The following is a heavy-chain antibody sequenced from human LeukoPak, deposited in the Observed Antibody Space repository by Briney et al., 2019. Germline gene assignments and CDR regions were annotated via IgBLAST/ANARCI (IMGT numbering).Heavy chain of an antibody. CDR2: INPSGGST. CDR3: ARDQYGSGSYGLDY. CDR1: GYTFTGYY. J-gene: IGHJ4*02. V-gene: IGHV1-46*01. Sequence: ASVKVSCKASGYTFTGYYIHWMRQAPGQGLEWMGIINPSGGSTSYAQKFQGRVTMTRDMSTSTVYMELSSLRSEDTAVYYCARDQYGSGSYGLDYWGQGTLVTVSS. D-gene: IGHD3-10*01.